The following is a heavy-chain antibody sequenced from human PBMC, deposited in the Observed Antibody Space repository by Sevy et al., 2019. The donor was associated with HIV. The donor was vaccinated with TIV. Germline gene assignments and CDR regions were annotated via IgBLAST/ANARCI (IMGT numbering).Heavy chain of an antibody. V-gene: IGHV3-30-3*01. CDR1: GFTFSSYA. J-gene: IGHJ6*02. D-gene: IGHD5-18*01. CDR2: ISYDGSNK. Sequence: GGSLRLSCEASGFTFSSYAMHWVRQAPGKGLEWVAVISYDGSNKYYADSVKGRFTISRDNSKNTLYLQMNSLRAEDTAVYYCARGDVDTAMVTTRYYYGMDVWGQGTTVTVSS. CDR3: ARGDVDTAMVTTRYYYGMDV.